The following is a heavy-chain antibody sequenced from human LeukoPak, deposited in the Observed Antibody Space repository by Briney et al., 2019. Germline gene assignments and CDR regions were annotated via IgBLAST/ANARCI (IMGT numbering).Heavy chain of an antibody. CDR2: IKGSISKT. V-gene: IGHV3-48*02. CDR3: ARKRLDCSGGACYGYFDY. CDR1: GFTFSTHS. Sequence: QPGGSLRLSCAASGFTFSTHSMNWVRQAPGRGLEWVSYIKGSISKTYYADSVKGRFTISRDNAKNSLYLQMNSLRDEDTAVYYCARKRLDCSGGACYGYFDYGGQGTLVTVS. J-gene: IGHJ4*02. D-gene: IGHD2-15*01.